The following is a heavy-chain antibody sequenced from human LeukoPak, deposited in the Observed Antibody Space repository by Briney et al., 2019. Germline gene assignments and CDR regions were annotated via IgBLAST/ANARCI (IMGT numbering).Heavy chain of an antibody. V-gene: IGHV3-23*01. D-gene: IGHD3-10*01. CDR1: GFTFSSYA. Sequence: HPGGSLRLSCAASGFTFSSYAMSWVRQAPGKGLEWVSAISGSGGSTHYADSVKGRFTISRDNSKNTLYLQMNSLRAEDTAVYYCAKDGLWFGELPDRFDYWGQGTLVTVSS. CDR3: AKDGLWFGELPDRFDY. CDR2: ISGSGGST. J-gene: IGHJ4*02.